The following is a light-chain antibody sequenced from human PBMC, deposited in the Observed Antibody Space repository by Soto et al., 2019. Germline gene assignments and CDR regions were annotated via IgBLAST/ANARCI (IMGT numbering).Light chain of an antibody. CDR2: VAS. J-gene: IGKJ1*01. V-gene: IGKV1-27*01. CDR1: QGISNY. CDR3: QKYNSAPWT. Sequence: DIQMTQSPSSLSASVGDRVTITCRASQGISNYLAWYQQQPGKVPKLLIYVASTLQSGVPSRVSGSGPGTDFTLTIGSLQPEDVATYYCQKYNSAPWTFGEGTKVEIK.